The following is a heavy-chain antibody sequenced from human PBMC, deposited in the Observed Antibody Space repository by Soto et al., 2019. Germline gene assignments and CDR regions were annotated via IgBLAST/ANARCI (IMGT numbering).Heavy chain of an antibody. CDR2: ISYDGSDK. D-gene: IGHD6-6*01. V-gene: IGHV3-30*18. CDR3: AKGSYSISITYFDY. Sequence: QVQLVESGGGVVQPGRSRRLSCVASGFKFDTYGMHWVRQAPGKGLEWVAVISYDGSDKYYSDSVKGRFTTSRDNSNNTVYLKMNSLRTEDTAIYYCAKGSYSISITYFDYWGQGSLVTVTS. J-gene: IGHJ4*02. CDR1: GFKFDTYG.